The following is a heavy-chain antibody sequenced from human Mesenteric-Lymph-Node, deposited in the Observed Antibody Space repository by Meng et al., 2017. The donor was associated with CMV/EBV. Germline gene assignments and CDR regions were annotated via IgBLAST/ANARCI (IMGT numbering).Heavy chain of an antibody. CDR1: GFSLSTSGVG. CDR3: AHSSGIAAAGPFYFDY. CDR2: IYWDDDK. Sequence: QITLKESGPTLVKPTQTLTLTCTFSGFSLSTSGVGVGWIRQPPGKALEWLALIYWDDDKRYRPSLKSRHNITKDTSKNQVVLTMTNMDPVDTATYYCAHSSGIAAAGPFYFDYWGQGTLVTVSS. J-gene: IGHJ4*02. V-gene: IGHV2-5*02. D-gene: IGHD6-13*01.